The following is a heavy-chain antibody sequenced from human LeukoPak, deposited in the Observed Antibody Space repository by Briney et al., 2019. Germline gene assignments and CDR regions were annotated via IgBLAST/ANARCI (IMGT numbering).Heavy chain of an antibody. CDR3: ARLVATTGRLYFDY. Sequence: TGGSLGLSCAASGFIVSSNYMGWVRQAPGKGLEYVSVIYSGGNTYYGGSVKGRFTISRDNSKNTIYPQMNSLRAEDTAVFYCARLVATTGRLYFDYWGQGNLVTVSS. CDR1: GFIVSSNY. J-gene: IGHJ4*02. CDR2: IYSGGNT. V-gene: IGHV3-53*01. D-gene: IGHD1-1*01.